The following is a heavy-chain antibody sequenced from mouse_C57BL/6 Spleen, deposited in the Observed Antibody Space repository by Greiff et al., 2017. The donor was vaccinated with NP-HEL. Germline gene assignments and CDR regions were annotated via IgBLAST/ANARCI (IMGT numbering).Heavy chain of an antibody. Sequence: EVKLMESGAELVKPGASVKLSCTASGFNIKDYYMHWVKQRTEQGLEWIGRIDPEDGETKYAPKFQGKATITADTSSNTAYLQLSSLTSEDTAVYYCARNYYVSSSRGYFDVWDTGTTVTVSS. D-gene: IGHD1-1*01. V-gene: IGHV14-2*01. CDR3: ARNYYVSSSRGYFDV. J-gene: IGHJ1*03. CDR2: IDPEDGET. CDR1: GFNIKDYY.